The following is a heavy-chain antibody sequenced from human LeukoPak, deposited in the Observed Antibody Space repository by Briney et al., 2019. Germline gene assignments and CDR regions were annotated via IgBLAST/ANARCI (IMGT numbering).Heavy chain of an antibody. J-gene: IGHJ4*02. D-gene: IGHD3-9*01. V-gene: IGHV1-18*01. Sequence: ASVKVSCKASGYTFTSYGISWVRQAPGQGLEWMGWISAYNGNTNYAQKLQGRVTMTTDTSTSTAYMELRSLRSDDTAVYYCARDLDFEGPDEDPKILKFDYWGQGTLVTVSS. CDR2: ISAYNGNT. CDR1: GYTFTSYG. CDR3: ARDLDFEGPDEDPKILKFDY.